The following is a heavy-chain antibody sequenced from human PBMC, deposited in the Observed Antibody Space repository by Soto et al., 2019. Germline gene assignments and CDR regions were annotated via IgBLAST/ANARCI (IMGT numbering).Heavy chain of an antibody. V-gene: IGHV4-34*01. CDR3: ASPRIGRIDFDY. Sequence: SETLSLTCAVYGGSFSGYYWSWMRQPPGKGLEWIGEINHSGSTNYNPSLKSRVTISVDTSKNQFSLKLSSVTAADTAVYYCASPRIGRIDFDYWGQGTLVTVSS. CDR2: INHSGST. J-gene: IGHJ4*02. CDR1: GGSFSGYY. D-gene: IGHD1-26*01.